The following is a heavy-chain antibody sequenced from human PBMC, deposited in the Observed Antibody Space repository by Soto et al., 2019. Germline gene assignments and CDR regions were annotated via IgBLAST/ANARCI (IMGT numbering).Heavy chain of an antibody. CDR1: GFIFSDHY. D-gene: IGHD6-6*01. CDR3: RSARSSSMGTYMDV. J-gene: IGHJ6*03. V-gene: IGHV3-72*01. Sequence: DVQVVESGGGLVQPGGSLRLSCTGSGFIFSDHYIDWARQAPGKGLEWIGRARDKTNDYSTAYGASVKGRFIVSRDDLKNSVYLQMNSLRSEDTAVYYCRSARSSSMGTYMDVWGRGTTVIVSS. CDR2: ARDKTNDYST.